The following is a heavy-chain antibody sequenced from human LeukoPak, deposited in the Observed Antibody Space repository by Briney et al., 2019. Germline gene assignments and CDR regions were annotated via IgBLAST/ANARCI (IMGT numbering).Heavy chain of an antibody. Sequence: AGESLKVSCKGSGYSFTSYWISWVRQMPGKGLEWMGRIDPSDSYTNYSPSFQGHVTISADKSISTAYLQWSSLKASDTAMYYCASSLYSSGWSNAFDTWGQGTMVTVSS. D-gene: IGHD6-19*01. CDR2: IDPSDSYT. CDR3: ASSLYSSGWSNAFDT. CDR1: GYSFTSYW. J-gene: IGHJ3*02. V-gene: IGHV5-10-1*01.